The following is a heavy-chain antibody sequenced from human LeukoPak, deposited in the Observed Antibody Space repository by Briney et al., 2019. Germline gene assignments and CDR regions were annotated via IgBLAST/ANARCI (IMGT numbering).Heavy chain of an antibody. V-gene: IGHV3-30-3*01. D-gene: IGHD3-10*01. CDR3: ANAIRSGSGSYYNPDY. J-gene: IGHJ4*02. Sequence: GGSLRLSCAVSGFTFGNYAMHWVRQAPGKGLEWVAVISYDGSNKYYADSVKGRFTISRDNSKNTLYLQMNSLRAEDTAVYYCANAIRSGSGSYYNPDYWGQGTLVTVSS. CDR2: ISYDGSNK. CDR1: GFTFGNYA.